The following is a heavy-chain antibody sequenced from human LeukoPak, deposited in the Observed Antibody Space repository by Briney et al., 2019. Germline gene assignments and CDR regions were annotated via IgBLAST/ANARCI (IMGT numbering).Heavy chain of an antibody. CDR1: GFTFSSYE. CDR2: ISSSGSTI. V-gene: IGHV3-48*03. D-gene: IGHD3-10*02. CDR3: AELGITMIGGV. J-gene: IGHJ6*04. Sequence: GGSLRLSCAASGFTFSSYEMNWVRQAPGKGLEWVSYISSSGSTIYYADSVKGRFTISRDNAKNSLYLQMNSLRAEDTAVYYCAELGITMIGGVWGKGTTVTISP.